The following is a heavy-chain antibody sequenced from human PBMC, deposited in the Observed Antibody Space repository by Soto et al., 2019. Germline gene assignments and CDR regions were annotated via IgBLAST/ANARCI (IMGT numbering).Heavy chain of an antibody. CDR3: ARPGVVVPAAPYYYYYMDV. D-gene: IGHD2-2*01. CDR1: GFTFSSYS. Sequence: VGSLRLSCAASGFTFSSYSMNWVRNSPFKWLEWVSSISSSSSYIYYADSVKGRFTISRDNAKNSLYLQMNSLRAEDTAVYYCARPGVVVPAAPYYYYYMDVWGKGTTVTVSS. CDR2: ISSSSSYI. V-gene: IGHV3-21*01. J-gene: IGHJ6*03.